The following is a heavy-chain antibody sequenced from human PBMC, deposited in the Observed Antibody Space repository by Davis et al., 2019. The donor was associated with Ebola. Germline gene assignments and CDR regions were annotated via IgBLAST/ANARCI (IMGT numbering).Heavy chain of an antibody. CDR3: ARDSSGSPYSGLDV. D-gene: IGHD6-25*01. Sequence: MPSETLSLTCTVSGGSISDYYWSWIRQSPGKGLEWIGNIFYSGSSSYSGSTNYHSSLKSRIFISVDTSKNQFSLKLNSATAADTAVYYCARDSSGSPYSGLDVWGQGTTVTVSS. J-gene: IGHJ6*02. CDR2: IFYSGSSSYSGST. CDR1: GGSISDYY. V-gene: IGHV4-59*12.